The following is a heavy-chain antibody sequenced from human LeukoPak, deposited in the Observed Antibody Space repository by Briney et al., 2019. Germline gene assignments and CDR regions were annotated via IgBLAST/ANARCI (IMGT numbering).Heavy chain of an antibody. J-gene: IGHJ4*02. CDR1: GGSFSSGSYY. D-gene: IGHD1-26*01. CDR3: ASSFGATTFDY. V-gene: IGHV4-61*01. CDR2: IYYSGST. Sequence: SETLSLTCTVSGGSFSSGSYYWSWIRQPPGKGLEWIGYIYYSGSTNYNPSLKSRVTISVDTSKNQFSLKLSSVTAADTAVYYCASSFGATTFDYWGQGTLVTVSS.